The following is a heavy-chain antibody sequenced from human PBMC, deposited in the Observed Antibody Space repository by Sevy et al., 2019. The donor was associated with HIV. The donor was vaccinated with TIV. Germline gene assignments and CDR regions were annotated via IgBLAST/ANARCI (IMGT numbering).Heavy chain of an antibody. V-gene: IGHV4-34*01. CDR3: ARSLYYYDSSGYRNDAFDI. CDR2: INHSGST. D-gene: IGHD3-22*01. CDR1: GGSFSGYY. Sequence: SDTLSLTCAVYGGSFSGYYWSWIRQPPGKGLEWIGEINHSGSTNYNPSLKSRVTISVDTSKNQFSLKLSSVTAADTAVYYCARSLYYYDSSGYRNDAFDIWGQGTMVTVSS. J-gene: IGHJ3*02.